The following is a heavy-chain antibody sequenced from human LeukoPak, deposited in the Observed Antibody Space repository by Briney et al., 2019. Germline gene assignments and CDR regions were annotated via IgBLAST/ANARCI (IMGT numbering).Heavy chain of an antibody. CDR3: ARYGFWSGYYPHNWFDP. J-gene: IGHJ5*02. V-gene: IGHV4-59*08. CDR2: IYYSGST. CDR1: GDSISSYY. D-gene: IGHD3-3*01. Sequence: SETLSLTCTVSGDSISSYYWSWIREPPGKGLGWSGYIYYSGSTSYNPSLKSRVTISLDTSKNQFSLKLSSVTAADTAVYYCARYGFWSGYYPHNWFDPWGQGTLVTVSS.